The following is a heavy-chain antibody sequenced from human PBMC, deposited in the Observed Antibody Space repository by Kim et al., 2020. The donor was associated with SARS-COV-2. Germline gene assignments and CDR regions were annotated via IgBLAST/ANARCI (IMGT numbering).Heavy chain of an antibody. CDR2: IKQDGSEK. Sequence: GGSLRLSCAASGFTFSSYWMSWVRQAPGKGLEWVANIKQDGSEKYYVDSVKGRFTISRDNAKNSLYLQMNSLRAEDTAVYYCARISSSWYGAFYIWGQGTMVTVSS. V-gene: IGHV3-7*03. J-gene: IGHJ3*02. D-gene: IGHD6-13*01. CDR1: GFTFSSYW. CDR3: ARISSSWYGAFYI.